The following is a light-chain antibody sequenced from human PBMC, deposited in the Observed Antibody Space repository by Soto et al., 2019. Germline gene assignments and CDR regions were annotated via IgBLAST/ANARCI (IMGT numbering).Light chain of an antibody. CDR3: QQYNNWPPDMT. CDR1: QSVGSN. V-gene: IGKV3-15*01. J-gene: IGKJ1*01. Sequence: EIVMTQSPATLSVSPGERATLSCRASQSVGSNLAWYQQKPGQAPRLLIYGASTRATGIPARFSSSGSGTEFTLTISSLQSEDFAIYFCQQYNNWPPDMTFGQGTKVEIK. CDR2: GAS.